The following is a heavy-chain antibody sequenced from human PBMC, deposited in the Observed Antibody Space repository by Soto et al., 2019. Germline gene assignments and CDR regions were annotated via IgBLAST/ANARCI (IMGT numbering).Heavy chain of an antibody. CDR1: GFTFSSYW. J-gene: IGHJ4*02. Sequence: GGSLRLSCGASGFTFSSYWMHWVRQAPGKGLVWVSRVNTDESRTSYADSVKGRFTISRDNAKNTLYLQMNSLRAEDTAVYYCARVLNGQWYFDYWGQGTQVTVSS. CDR3: ARVLNGQWYFDY. CDR2: VNTDESRT. D-gene: IGHD6-19*01. V-gene: IGHV3-74*01.